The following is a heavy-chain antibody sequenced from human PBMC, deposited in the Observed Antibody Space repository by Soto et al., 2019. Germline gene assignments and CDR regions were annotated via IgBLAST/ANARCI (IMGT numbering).Heavy chain of an antibody. D-gene: IGHD3-22*01. V-gene: IGHV4-59*11. CDR2: RYYSGSS. Sequence: SETLSLTWTVSGGSISGHYWSWIRQPPGKGLEWIGYRYYSGSSSYNPSLKSRVTISVDTSKNQFSLELSSVTAADTAVYYCARGLYYYHGSGYSKSFDYWGQGTLVTVSS. J-gene: IGHJ4*02. CDR3: ARGLYYYHGSGYSKSFDY. CDR1: GGSISGHY.